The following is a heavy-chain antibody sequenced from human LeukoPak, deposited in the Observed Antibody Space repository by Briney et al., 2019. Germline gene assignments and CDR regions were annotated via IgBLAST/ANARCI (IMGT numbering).Heavy chain of an antibody. J-gene: IGHJ4*02. D-gene: IGHD5-12*01. Sequence: SETLSLTCTVSGGSISSYYWIWIRQPPGKGLEWIGYIYYSGSTNYNPSLKSRVTISVDTSKNQFSLKLSSVTAADTAVYYCARHLYSGYERVFDYWGQGTLDTVSS. CDR1: GGSISSYY. V-gene: IGHV4-59*08. CDR2: IYYSGST. CDR3: ARHLYSGYERVFDY.